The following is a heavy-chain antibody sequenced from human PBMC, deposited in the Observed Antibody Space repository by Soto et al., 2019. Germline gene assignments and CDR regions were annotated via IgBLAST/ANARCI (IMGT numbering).Heavy chain of an antibody. CDR1: GGSFSGYY. V-gene: IGHV4-34*01. J-gene: IGHJ4*02. Sequence: SETLSLTCAVYGGSFSGYYWSWIRQPPGKGLEWIGEINHRGSTNYNPSLKSRVTISVDTSKNQFSLKLSSVTAADTAVYYCARATITMKLSWGQGTLVTVS. D-gene: IGHD3-22*01. CDR3: ARATITMKLS. CDR2: INHRGST.